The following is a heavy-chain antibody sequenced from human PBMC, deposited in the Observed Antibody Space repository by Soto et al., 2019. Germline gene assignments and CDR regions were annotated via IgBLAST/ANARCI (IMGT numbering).Heavy chain of an antibody. J-gene: IGHJ6*02. CDR3: ARVRLLRFGEHLSYYYGMDV. CDR2: IDTDGSRK. Sequence: GGSLRLSCAASGFNFNTYWMYWVRQAPGKGLEWVANIDTDGSRKNYVDSVKGRFIISRDNAKNSLFLQMNSLRAADTAVYYCARVRLLRFGEHLSYYYGMDVWGQGTTVTVSS. CDR1: GFNFNTYW. D-gene: IGHD3-10*01. V-gene: IGHV3-7*03.